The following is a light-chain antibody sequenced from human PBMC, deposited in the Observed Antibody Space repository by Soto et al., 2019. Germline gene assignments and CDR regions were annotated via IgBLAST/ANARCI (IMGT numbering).Light chain of an antibody. J-gene: IGKJ1*01. V-gene: IGKV3-20*01. CDR2: DAS. CDR1: QSVSSSY. CDR3: QQYGSAPQT. Sequence: EIVLTQSPGTLSLSPGERATLSCRASQSVSSSYLAWYQQKPGQAPRLLIYDASSRATGIPDRFSGSGSGTDLTLTISRLEPEDFAVYYWQQYGSAPQTFGQGTKVEIK.